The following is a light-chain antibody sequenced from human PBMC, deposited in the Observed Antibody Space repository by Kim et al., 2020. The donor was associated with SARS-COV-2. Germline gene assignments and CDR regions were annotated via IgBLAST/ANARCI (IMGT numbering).Light chain of an antibody. V-gene: IGLV3-19*01. J-gene: IGLJ3*02. CDR3: NSRDSSGNPWV. Sequence: SSELTQDPAVSVALGQTVRITCQGDSLRSYYASWYQQKPGQAPVLVIYGKNNRPSGIQDRFSGSSSGNTASLTITGAQAEDEADYYCNSRDSSGNPWVFG. CDR2: GKN. CDR1: SLRSYY.